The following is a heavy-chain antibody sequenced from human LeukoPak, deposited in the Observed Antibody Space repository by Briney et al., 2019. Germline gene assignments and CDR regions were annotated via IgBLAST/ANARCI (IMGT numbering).Heavy chain of an antibody. V-gene: IGHV3-30-3*01. J-gene: IGHJ4*02. D-gene: IGHD3-3*01. Sequence: GGSLRLSCAASGFTFSSYAMHWVRQAPGKGLEWVAVISYDGSNKYYADSVKGRFTISRDNSKNTLYLQMNSPRAEDTAVYYCARAPPLRFHFDYWGQGTLVTVSS. CDR3: ARAPPLRFHFDY. CDR2: ISYDGSNK. CDR1: GFTFSSYA.